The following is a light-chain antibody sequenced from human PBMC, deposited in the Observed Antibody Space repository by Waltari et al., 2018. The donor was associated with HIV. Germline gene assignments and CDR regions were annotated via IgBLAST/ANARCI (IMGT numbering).Light chain of an antibody. CDR3: QQTYSVSIT. V-gene: IGKV1-39*01. CDR1: QNIQTF. CDR2: GVS. Sequence: QLTQSHSSLSASLADIVTITCRASQNIQTFLNWYQLRPGKAPRLLIYGVSGLPTGVPSRFTGGGSGADFTLTINNLQPEDFASYFCQQTYSVSITFGPGTRVEI. J-gene: IGKJ5*01.